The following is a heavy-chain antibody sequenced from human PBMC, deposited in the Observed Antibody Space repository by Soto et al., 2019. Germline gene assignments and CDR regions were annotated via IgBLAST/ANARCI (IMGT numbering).Heavy chain of an antibody. J-gene: IGHJ4*02. CDR2: ISYDGSNK. CDR3: AAIAAAGTQAVYYFDY. D-gene: IGHD6-13*01. CDR1: GFTFSSYA. Sequence: SLRLSCAASGFTFSSYAMHWVRQAPGKGLEWVAVISYDGSNKYYADSVKGRFTISRDNSKNTLYLQMNSLRAEDTAVYYCAAIAAAGTQAVYYFDYWGQGTLVTVSS. V-gene: IGHV3-30-3*01.